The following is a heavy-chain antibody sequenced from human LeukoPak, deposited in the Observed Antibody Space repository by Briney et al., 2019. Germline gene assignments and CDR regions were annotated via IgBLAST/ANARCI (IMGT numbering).Heavy chain of an antibody. V-gene: IGHV4-39*07. J-gene: IGHJ4*02. CDR1: GGSISSSSYY. CDR2: IYYSGST. Sequence: PSETLSLTCTVSGGSISSSSYYWGWIRQPPGKGLEWIGSIYYSGSTYYNPSLKSRVTISVDTSKNQFSLKLSSVTAADTAVYYCARGIATSRGDSDYWGQGTLVTVSS. CDR3: ARGIATSRGDSDY. D-gene: IGHD6-13*01.